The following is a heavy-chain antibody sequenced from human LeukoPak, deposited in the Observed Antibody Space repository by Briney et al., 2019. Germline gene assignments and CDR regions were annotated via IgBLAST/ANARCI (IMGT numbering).Heavy chain of an antibody. V-gene: IGHV4-59*01. J-gene: IGHJ4*02. D-gene: IGHD3-10*01. CDR2: IYYSGST. CDR3: ARGSYYGSGSYSDY. CDR1: GVSISSYY. Sequence: SETLSLTCTVSGVSISSYYWSWIRQPPGKGLEWLGYIYYSGSTNYNPSLKSRVTISVDTSKNQFSLKLSSVTAADTAVYYCARGSYYGSGSYSDYWGQGTLVTVSS.